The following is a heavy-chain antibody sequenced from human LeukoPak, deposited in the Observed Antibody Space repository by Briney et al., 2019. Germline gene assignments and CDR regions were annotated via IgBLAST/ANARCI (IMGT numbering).Heavy chain of an antibody. V-gene: IGHV4-39*01. Sequence: SETLSLTCTVSGGSISSSSYYWGWLRQPPGKGLEWIGSIYYSGSTYYNPSLKSRVTISVDTSKNQFSLKLSSVTAADTAVYYCARQIPDFDYWGQGTLVTVSS. CDR1: GGSISSSSYY. CDR3: ARQIPDFDY. J-gene: IGHJ4*02. CDR2: IYYSGST.